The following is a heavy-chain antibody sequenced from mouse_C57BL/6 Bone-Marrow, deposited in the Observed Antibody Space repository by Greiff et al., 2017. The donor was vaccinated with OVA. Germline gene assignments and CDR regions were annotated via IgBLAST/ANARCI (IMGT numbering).Heavy chain of an antibody. V-gene: IGHV1-69*01. CDR2: IDPSDSYT. CDR3: ARDYGGSWFAY. J-gene: IGHJ3*01. Sequence: QVQLQQPGAELVMPGASVKLSCKASGYTFTSYWMHWVKQRPGQGLEWIGEIDPSDSYTNYNQKFKGKSTLTVYKSSSTAYMQLSSLTSEDSAVYYCARDYGGSWFAYWGQGTLVTVSA. D-gene: IGHD2-4*01. CDR1: GYTFTSYW.